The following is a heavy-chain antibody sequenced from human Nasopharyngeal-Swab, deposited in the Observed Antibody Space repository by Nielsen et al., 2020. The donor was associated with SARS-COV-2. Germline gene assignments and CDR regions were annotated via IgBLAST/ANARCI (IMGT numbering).Heavy chain of an antibody. V-gene: IGHV4-61*02. Sequence: SKTLSLTGTVSGGSTSSGTYYWSWIRQPAGKGLEWIGRFYTTGSIDYNPSLKSRVTISVDTSKNQFSLKLTSVTAADTAVYYCARSYCDSTRCANAFAIWGQGTMVTVSS. CDR2: FYTTGSI. D-gene: IGHD2-2*01. CDR3: ARSYCDSTRCANAFAI. CDR1: GGSTSSGTYY. J-gene: IGHJ3*02.